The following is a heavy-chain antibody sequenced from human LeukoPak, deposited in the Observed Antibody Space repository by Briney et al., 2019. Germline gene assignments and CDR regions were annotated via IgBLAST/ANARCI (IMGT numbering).Heavy chain of an antibody. D-gene: IGHD6-13*01. J-gene: IGHJ4*02. CDR2: INHSGSA. Sequence: SETLSLTCAVYGGSFSGYYWSWIRQPPGKGLEWIGEINHSGSANYNPSLKSRVTISVDTSKNQFSLKLSSVTAADTAVYYCARVGAAAGTSDYWGQGTLVTVSS. V-gene: IGHV4-34*01. CDR1: GGSFSGYY. CDR3: ARVGAAAGTSDY.